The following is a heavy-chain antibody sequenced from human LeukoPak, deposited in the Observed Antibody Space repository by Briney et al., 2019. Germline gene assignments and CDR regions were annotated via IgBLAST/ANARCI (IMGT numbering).Heavy chain of an antibody. D-gene: IGHD6-13*01. Sequence: GASVKVSCKASGYTFTSYGISWVRQAPGQGLEWMGWISAYNGNTNYAQKLQGRVTMTTDTSMSTAYMELRSLRSDDTAVYYCARDGIAAAGTSTYNWFDPWGQGTLVTVSS. V-gene: IGHV1-18*01. CDR1: GYTFTSYG. CDR3: ARDGIAAAGTSTYNWFDP. CDR2: ISAYNGNT. J-gene: IGHJ5*02.